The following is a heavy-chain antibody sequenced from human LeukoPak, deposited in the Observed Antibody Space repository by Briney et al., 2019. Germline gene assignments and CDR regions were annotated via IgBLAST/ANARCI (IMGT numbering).Heavy chain of an antibody. CDR1: GFTFNSCD. CDR2: IWYDGSSK. D-gene: IGHD4-23*01. CDR3: ARYVGGGNSGGFDY. Sequence: PGRSLRLSCAASGFTFNSCDMHWIRQAPGKGLEWVALIWYDGSSKYYPDSVKGRFTISRDNSKNTLYLQMNSLRAEDTAVYYCARYVGGGNSGGFDYWGQGTLVIVSS. J-gene: IGHJ4*02. V-gene: IGHV3-33*01.